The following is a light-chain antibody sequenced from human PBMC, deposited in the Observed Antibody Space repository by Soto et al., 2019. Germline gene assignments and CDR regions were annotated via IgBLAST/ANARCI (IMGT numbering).Light chain of an antibody. J-gene: IGLJ2*01. V-gene: IGLV2-23*01. CDR2: EGS. CDR3: CSYAGSSTFVV. CDR1: SSDVGSYNL. Sequence: QSVLTQPASVSGSPGQSITISCTGTSSDVGSYNLVSWYQQHPGKAPKLMIYEGSKRPSGVSNRFSGSKSGNTASLTISGLQAEDEAEYYGCSYAGSSTFVVFGGGTKLTVL.